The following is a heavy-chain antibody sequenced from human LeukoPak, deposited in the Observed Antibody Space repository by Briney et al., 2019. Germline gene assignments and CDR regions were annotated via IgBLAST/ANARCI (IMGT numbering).Heavy chain of an antibody. D-gene: IGHD2-2*01. J-gene: IGHJ6*02. Sequence: NPSETLSLTCTAAGGSISSYYWRWIRQPPGKGLEWIGYIFYTGSTNYNPSLKSRVTISVDTSKNPFSLRLSSVTAADTAVYYCARRFYCSSASWPYGMDVWGQGTTVTVSS. CDR1: GGSISSYY. CDR2: IFYTGST. V-gene: IGHV4-59*01. CDR3: ARRFYCSSASWPYGMDV.